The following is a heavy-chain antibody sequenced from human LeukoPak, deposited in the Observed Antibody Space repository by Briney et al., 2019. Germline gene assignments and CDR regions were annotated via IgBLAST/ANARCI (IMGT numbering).Heavy chain of an antibody. CDR2: VFYSGSA. D-gene: IGHD3-10*01. J-gene: IGHJ3*02. V-gene: IGHV4-39*01. Sequence: KPSETLSLTYTVTGGSISTSSYYWGWLRQPPGKGLEWIGAVFYSGSAYSNPSLKSRVTISVDTSNNQFSLKLSSVTAADTAVYYCATLLGPDAFDIWGQGTMATVSS. CDR1: GGSISTSSYY. CDR3: ATLLGPDAFDI.